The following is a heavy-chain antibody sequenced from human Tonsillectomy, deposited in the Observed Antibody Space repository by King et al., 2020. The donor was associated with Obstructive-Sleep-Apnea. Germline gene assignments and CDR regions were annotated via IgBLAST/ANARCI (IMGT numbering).Heavy chain of an antibody. D-gene: IGHD6-13*01. Sequence: QLQESGPGLVKPSETLSLTCTVSGGSISRSGYYWGWIRQPPGKGLEWIGSISDSRNTYYNPSLKSRVTISVDTSKNQFSLRLSSVTAADTAVYYCAGGGAWGYSSSWYDRWGQGTLVTVSS. CDR2: ISDSRNT. J-gene: IGHJ5*02. V-gene: IGHV4-39*07. CDR3: AGGGAWGYSSSWYDR. CDR1: GGSISRSGYY.